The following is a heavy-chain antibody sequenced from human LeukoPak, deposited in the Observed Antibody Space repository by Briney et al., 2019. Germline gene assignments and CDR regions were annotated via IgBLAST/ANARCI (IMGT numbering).Heavy chain of an antibody. D-gene: IGHD6-19*01. Sequence: PGGSLRLSCAASGFTFSSYGMHWVRQAPGKGLEWVAVISYDGSNKYYADSVKGRFTISRDNSKNTLYLQMNSLRAEDTAVYYCARDSVVAGTDYWGQGTLVTVSS. J-gene: IGHJ4*02. CDR2: ISYDGSNK. V-gene: IGHV3-30*03. CDR3: ARDSVVAGTDY. CDR1: GFTFSSYG.